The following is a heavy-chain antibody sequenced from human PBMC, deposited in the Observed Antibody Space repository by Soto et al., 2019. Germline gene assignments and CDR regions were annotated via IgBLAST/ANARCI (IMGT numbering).Heavy chain of an antibody. V-gene: IGHV3-9*01. CDR3: AQDMSGYPPYYFDY. Sequence: LRLSCAASGFTFENYAMHWVRQGPGKGLEWVSGLNWNSGDIGYADSVKGRFTISRDNAENSLYLQMNSLRAEDTAFYYCAQDMSGYPPYYFDYWGQGTLVTVSS. J-gene: IGHJ4*02. CDR1: GFTFENYA. CDR2: LNWNSGDI. D-gene: IGHD3-3*01.